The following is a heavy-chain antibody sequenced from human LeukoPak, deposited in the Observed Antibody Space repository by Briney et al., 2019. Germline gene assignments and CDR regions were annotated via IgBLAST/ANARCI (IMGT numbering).Heavy chain of an antibody. CDR2: MNPNSGNT. Sequence: AVSVKVSCKASGYTFTSYDINWVRQATGQGLEWMGWMNPNSGNTGYAQKFQGRVTMTRNTSISTAYMELSSLRSEDTAVYYCARDKYRGVRGVRGIDYWGQGTLVTVSS. CDR3: ARDKYRGVRGVRGIDY. CDR1: GYTFTSYD. V-gene: IGHV1-8*01. D-gene: IGHD3-10*01. J-gene: IGHJ4*02.